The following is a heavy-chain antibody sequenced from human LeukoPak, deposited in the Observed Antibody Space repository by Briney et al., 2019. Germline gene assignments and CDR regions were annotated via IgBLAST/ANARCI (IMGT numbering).Heavy chain of an antibody. Sequence: SETLSLTCTVSGGSISSYYWSWIRQPAGKGLEWIGRIYTSGSTNYNPSLKSRVTMSVDTSKNQFSLKLGSVTAADTAVYYCARGGWAPDYYYYYYMDVWGKGTTVTVSS. D-gene: IGHD6-19*01. J-gene: IGHJ6*03. V-gene: IGHV4-4*07. CDR2: IYTSGST. CDR3: ARGGWAPDYYYYYYMDV. CDR1: GGSISSYY.